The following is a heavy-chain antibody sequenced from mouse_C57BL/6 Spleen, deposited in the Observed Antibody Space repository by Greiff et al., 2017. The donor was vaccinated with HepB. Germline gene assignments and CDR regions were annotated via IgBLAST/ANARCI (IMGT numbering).Heavy chain of an antibody. V-gene: IGHV1-64*01. CDR2: IHPNSGST. J-gene: IGHJ1*03. Sequence: QVQLQQPVAELVKPGASVKLSCKASGYTFTSYWMHWVMQMPGQGLEWIGMIHPNSGSTNYNEKFKSKATLTVDKSSSTAYMQLSSLTSEDSAVYYCARGYGSSYVWYFGVWCTGPPVTNSS. CDR3: ARGYGSSYVWYFGV. CDR1: GYTFTSYW. D-gene: IGHD1-1*01.